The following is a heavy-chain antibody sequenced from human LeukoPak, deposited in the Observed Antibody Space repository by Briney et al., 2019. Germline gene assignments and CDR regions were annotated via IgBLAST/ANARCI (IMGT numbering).Heavy chain of an antibody. CDR3: ARDNDYGDYGIDY. Sequence: GGSLRLSSAASGFTFSSYGMHWVRQAPGKGLEWVAVIWYDGSNKYYADSVKGRFTISRDKSKNTLYLQMNSLRAEDTAVYYCARDNDYGDYGIDYRGQGTLVTVSS. V-gene: IGHV3-33*01. CDR1: GFTFSSYG. CDR2: IWYDGSNK. D-gene: IGHD4-17*01. J-gene: IGHJ4*02.